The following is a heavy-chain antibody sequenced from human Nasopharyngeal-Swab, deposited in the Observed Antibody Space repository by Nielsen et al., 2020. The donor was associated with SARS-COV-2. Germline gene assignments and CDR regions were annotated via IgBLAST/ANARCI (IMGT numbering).Heavy chain of an antibody. D-gene: IGHD3-10*01. CDR3: ASNSMVLYPTSGAFDI. J-gene: IGHJ3*02. CDR2: IYYSGST. Sequence: RQAPGKGLEGIGSIYYSGSTYYNPSLKSRVTISVDTSKNQFSLKLSSVTAADTAVYYCASNSMVLYPTSGAFDIWGQGTMVTVSS. V-gene: IGHV4-39*01.